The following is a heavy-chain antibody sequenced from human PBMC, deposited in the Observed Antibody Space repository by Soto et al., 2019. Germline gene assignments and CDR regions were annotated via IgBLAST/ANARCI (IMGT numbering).Heavy chain of an antibody. D-gene: IGHD6-13*01. Sequence: QVKMQESGPGLVKPSQTLSLTCTVSGGSIHSGGYYWTWIRQHPGKGLEWIGNIYFTGSTYYNPSLKSRITISVDTSKNQFSLKLNSVTDAATAVYYCVREAATLVNNRYDYYGLDVWGQGTTVTVSS. J-gene: IGHJ6*02. CDR1: GGSIHSGGYY. CDR3: VREAATLVNNRYDYYGLDV. V-gene: IGHV4-31*03. CDR2: IYFTGST.